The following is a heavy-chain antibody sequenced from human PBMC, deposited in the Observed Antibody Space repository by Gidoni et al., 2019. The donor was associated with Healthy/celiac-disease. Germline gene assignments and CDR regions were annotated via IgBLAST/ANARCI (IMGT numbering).Heavy chain of an antibody. Sequence: EVQLLESGGGLVQPGGSLSLSCAASVFTFSSYAMSWVRQAPGKGLEWVSAMSGSGGSTYDADSVKGRLTISRDNSKNTRYLQMNSRRAEDTAVYYCAKTLRGGAPILTGHMGWFDPWGQGTLVTVSS. CDR1: VFTFSSYA. CDR3: AKTLRGGAPILTGHMGWFDP. D-gene: IGHD3-9*01. J-gene: IGHJ5*02. V-gene: IGHV3-23*01. CDR2: MSGSGGST.